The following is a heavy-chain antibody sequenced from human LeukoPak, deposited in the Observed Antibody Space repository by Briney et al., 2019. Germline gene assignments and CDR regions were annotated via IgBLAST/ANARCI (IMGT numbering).Heavy chain of an antibody. Sequence: ASVKVSCKASGFTFTSSAMQWVRQARGQRLEWIGWIVVGSGNTNYAQKFQERVTITRDMSTSTAYMELSSPRSEDTAVYYCAADRRRITIFGVGSDAFDIWGQGTKVTVSS. CDR1: GFTFTSSA. CDR2: IVVGSGNT. V-gene: IGHV1-58*02. CDR3: AADRRRITIFGVGSDAFDI. J-gene: IGHJ3*02. D-gene: IGHD3-3*01.